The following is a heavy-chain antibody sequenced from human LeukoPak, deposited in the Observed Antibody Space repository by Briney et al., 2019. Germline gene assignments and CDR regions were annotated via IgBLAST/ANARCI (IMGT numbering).Heavy chain of an antibody. V-gene: IGHV3-30*18. J-gene: IGHJ4*02. CDR3: AKGETWRFGELLIDY. Sequence: GGSLRLSCAASGFTFSSYGMHWVRQAPGKGLEWVVVISYDGSNKYYADSVKGRFTISRDNSKNTLYLQMNSLRAEDTAVYYCAKGETWRFGELLIDYWGQGTLVTVSS. D-gene: IGHD3-10*01. CDR1: GFTFSSYG. CDR2: ISYDGSNK.